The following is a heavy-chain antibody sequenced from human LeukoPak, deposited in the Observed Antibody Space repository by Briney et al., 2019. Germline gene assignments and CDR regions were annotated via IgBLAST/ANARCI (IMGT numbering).Heavy chain of an antibody. CDR3: ARHKAPPYYYDSSGYYHPSNWFDP. Sequence: SETLSLTCTVSGGSISSGDYYWSWIRQPPGKGLEWIGYIYYSGSTYYNPSLKSRVTISVDTSKNQFSLKLSSVTAADTAVYYCARHKAPPYYYDSSGYYHPSNWFDPWGQGTLVTVSS. CDR2: IYYSGST. CDR1: GGSISSGDYY. V-gene: IGHV4-30-4*08. J-gene: IGHJ5*02. D-gene: IGHD3-22*01.